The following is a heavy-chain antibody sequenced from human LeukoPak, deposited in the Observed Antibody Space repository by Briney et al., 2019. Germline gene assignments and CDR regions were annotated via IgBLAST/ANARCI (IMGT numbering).Heavy chain of an antibody. CDR3: ASGLPFDY. CDR1: GFTFSSYS. Sequence: GGSLRLSCAASGFTFSSYSMNWVRQAPGKGLEWGSSISSICSYIYYADSVKGRFTISRGNAKNSLYRQMNSLRSEDTPGYHCASGLPFDYWGQGTLVTVSS. CDR2: ISSICSYI. V-gene: IGHV3-21*01. D-gene: IGHD2-21*01. J-gene: IGHJ4*02.